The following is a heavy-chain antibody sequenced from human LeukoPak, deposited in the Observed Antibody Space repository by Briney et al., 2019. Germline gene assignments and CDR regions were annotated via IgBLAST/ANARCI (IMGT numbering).Heavy chain of an antibody. D-gene: IGHD5-18*01. CDR3: ARVDTVMAYYFDL. CDR1: GFTVSTNC. V-gene: IGHV3-53*04. Sequence: GGSLRLSCAASGFTVSTNCMTWVRQAPRKGLEWVSTIYSGGTTYYAYSVMGRFTISRHNSRNTLYLQMNSLRAEDTAVYYCARVDTVMAYYFDLWGQGTLVTVSS. J-gene: IGHJ4*02. CDR2: IYSGGTT.